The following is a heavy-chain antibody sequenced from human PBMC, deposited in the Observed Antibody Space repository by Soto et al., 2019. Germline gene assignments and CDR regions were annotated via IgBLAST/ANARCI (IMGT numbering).Heavy chain of an antibody. CDR3: AVGTAPDVNS. V-gene: IGHV1-69*02. J-gene: IGHJ4*02. CDR2: IIPFLDVT. Sequence: QVPLLQSGTEVKKPGSSVKVSCKASGDTFSRHNIAWVRQAPGQGLEWMGRIIPFLDVTTYAQKFRGRVAILADKTTSTVYSELNSLRSEETAVYFCAVGTAPDVNSWGQGTLVTVSS. D-gene: IGHD2-21*02. CDR1: GDTFSRHN.